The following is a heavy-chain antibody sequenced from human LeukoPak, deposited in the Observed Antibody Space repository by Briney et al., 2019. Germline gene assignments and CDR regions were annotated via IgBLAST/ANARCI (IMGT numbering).Heavy chain of an antibody. CDR1: GFTFSSYG. D-gene: IGHD6-13*01. V-gene: IGHV3-30*02. CDR3: ATPSGSSSLGGGFDY. CDR2: IRYDGSNK. J-gene: IGHJ4*02. Sequence: PGGSLRLSCAASGFTFSSYGMHWVRQAPGKGLEWVAFIRYDGSNKYYADSVKGRFTISRDNSKNTLYLQMNSLRAEDTTVYYCATPSGSSSLGGGFDYWGQGTLVTVSS.